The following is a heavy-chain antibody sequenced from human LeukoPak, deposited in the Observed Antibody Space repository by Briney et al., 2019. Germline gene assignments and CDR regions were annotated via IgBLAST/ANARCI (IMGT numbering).Heavy chain of an antibody. CDR3: ARAALYSSSYYFDY. V-gene: IGHV3-33*01. Sequence: PGGSLRLSCAASGFSFSNYGMHWVRQAPGKGLEWVAVIWYDGSNKYYADSVKGRFTISRDNSKNTLYVQMRSLRAEGTAVDYCARAALYSSSYYFDYWGQGTLVTVSS. CDR1: GFSFSNYG. J-gene: IGHJ4*02. CDR2: IWYDGSNK. D-gene: IGHD6-6*01.